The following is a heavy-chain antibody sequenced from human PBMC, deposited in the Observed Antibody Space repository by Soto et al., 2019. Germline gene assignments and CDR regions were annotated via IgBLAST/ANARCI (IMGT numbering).Heavy chain of an antibody. D-gene: IGHD2-21*01. J-gene: IGHJ4*02. Sequence: PSETLSLTCTVSGGSISSYYWSWIRQPPGRGLEWIGYIYYSGSTNYNPSLKSRVTISVDTSKNQFSLKLSSVTAADTAVYYCARVRSSRVVDYWGQGTLVTVSS. CDR2: IYYSGST. CDR1: GGSISSYY. V-gene: IGHV4-59*01. CDR3: ARVRSSRVVDY.